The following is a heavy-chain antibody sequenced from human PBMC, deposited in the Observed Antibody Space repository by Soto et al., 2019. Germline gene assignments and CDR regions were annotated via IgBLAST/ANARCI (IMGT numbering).Heavy chain of an antibody. D-gene: IGHD3-9*01. J-gene: IGHJ3*02. CDR1: GDSISSSY. CDR3: ARLYPFYDLLTGSQLYAFDI. V-gene: IGHV4-59*01. CDR2: IYYSGST. Sequence: QVHLQESGPGLVKPSETLSLTCTVSGDSISSSYWNWIRQAPGKGLEWIGYIYYSGSTNFSPSLKSRVTISIDTSKEQFSLKRSSVTAADTAVYYCARLYPFYDLLTGSQLYAFDIWGQGTMVTVSS.